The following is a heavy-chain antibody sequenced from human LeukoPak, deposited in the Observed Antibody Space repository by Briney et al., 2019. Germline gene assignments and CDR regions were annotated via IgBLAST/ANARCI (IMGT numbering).Heavy chain of an antibody. CDR2: IYSSGNT. CDR1: GFTFSSYS. V-gene: IGHV3-53*01. J-gene: IGHJ4*02. D-gene: IGHD3-10*01. CDR3: ARGGFGRPLDY. Sequence: GGSLRLSCAASGFTFSSYSMNWVRQAPGKGLEWVSVIYSSGNTFYADSVKGRFTISRDNSENTVYLQMNSLRAEDTAVYYCARGGFGRPLDYWGQGTLVTVSS.